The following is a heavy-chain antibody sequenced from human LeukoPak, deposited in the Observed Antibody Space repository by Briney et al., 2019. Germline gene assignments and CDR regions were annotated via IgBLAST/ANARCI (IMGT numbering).Heavy chain of an antibody. CDR1: GFTFSTYG. V-gene: IGHV3-33*01. CDR2: IWYDGSNK. Sequence: PGGSLRLSCAASGFTFSTYGMHWVRQAPGKGLEWVAVIWYDGSNKYYADSVKGRFTISRDNSKNTLYLQMNSLRAEDTAVYYCARDIGIAAAGTLDYRGQGTLVTVCS. CDR3: ARDIGIAAAGTLDY. D-gene: IGHD6-13*01. J-gene: IGHJ4*02.